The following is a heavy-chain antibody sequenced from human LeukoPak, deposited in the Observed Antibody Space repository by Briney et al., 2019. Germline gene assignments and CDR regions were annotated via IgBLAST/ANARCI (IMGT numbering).Heavy chain of an antibody. J-gene: IGHJ4*02. D-gene: IGHD5-18*01. CDR2: IYHSGST. CDR3: ARQSGAGYSYVIDY. Sequence: SETLSLTCTVSGYSISSGYYWGWLRQPPGKGLEWIGSIYHSGSTYYNPSLKSRVTISVDTSKNQFSLKLSSVTAADTAVYYCARQSGAGYSYVIDYWGQGTLVTVSS. V-gene: IGHV4-38-2*02. CDR1: GYSISSGYY.